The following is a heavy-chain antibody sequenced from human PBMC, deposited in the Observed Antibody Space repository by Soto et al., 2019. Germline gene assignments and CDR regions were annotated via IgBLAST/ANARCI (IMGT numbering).Heavy chain of an antibody. D-gene: IGHD6-13*01. J-gene: IGHJ4*02. Sequence: PGGSLRLSCAASGFTFSSYGMHWVRQAPGKGLEWVAIIWYDGSNKYYADSVKGRFTISRDNSKNTLYLQMSSLRAEDTAVYYCARPWSTSWYYFDYWGQGTLVTVSS. CDR2: IWYDGSNK. V-gene: IGHV3-33*01. CDR3: ARPWSTSWYYFDY. CDR1: GFTFSSYG.